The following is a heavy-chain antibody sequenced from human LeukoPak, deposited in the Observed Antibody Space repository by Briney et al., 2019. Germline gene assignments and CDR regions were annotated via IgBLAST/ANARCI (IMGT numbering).Heavy chain of an antibody. CDR2: ISSSSSTI. CDR1: GFTFSSYS. V-gene: IGHV3-48*01. D-gene: IGHD3-3*01. J-gene: IGHJ4*02. Sequence: GRSLRLSCAASGFTFSSYSMNWVRQAPGKGLEWVSYISSSSSTIYYADSVKGRFTISRDNAKNSLYLQMNSLRAEDTAVYYCARDPHRPIFGVVTVDYWGQGTLVTVSS. CDR3: ARDPHRPIFGVVTVDY.